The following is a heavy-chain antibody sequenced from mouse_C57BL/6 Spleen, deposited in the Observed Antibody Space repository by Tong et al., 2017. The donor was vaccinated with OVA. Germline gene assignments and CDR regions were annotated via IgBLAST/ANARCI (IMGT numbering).Heavy chain of an antibody. V-gene: IGHV1-80*01. D-gene: IGHD2-4*01. CDR3: TRLTDDYDGYWYFDV. CDR1: GYAFSSYW. Sequence: VQLQESGAELVKPGASVKISCKASGYAFSSYWMNWVKQRPGKGLEWIGQIYPGDGDTNYNGKFKGKATLTADKSSSTAYMQLSSLTSEDSAVYYCTRLTDDYDGYWYFDVWGTGTTVTVSS. CDR2: IYPGDGDT. J-gene: IGHJ1*03.